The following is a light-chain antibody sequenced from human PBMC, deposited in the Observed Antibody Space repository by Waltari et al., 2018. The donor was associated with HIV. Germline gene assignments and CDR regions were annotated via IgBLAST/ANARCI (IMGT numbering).Light chain of an antibody. Sequence: ELVLTQSPGTLSLSPGEGATLSCRPSQSVLRNCFTWYQQKPGQAPRLLIDGASSRATGIPDRFSGSGSGTDFTLTINRLEPEDFAVYYCQHYGSSPWTFGQGTKVEIK. CDR2: GAS. CDR1: QSVLRNC. J-gene: IGKJ1*01. CDR3: QHYGSSPWT. V-gene: IGKV3-20*01.